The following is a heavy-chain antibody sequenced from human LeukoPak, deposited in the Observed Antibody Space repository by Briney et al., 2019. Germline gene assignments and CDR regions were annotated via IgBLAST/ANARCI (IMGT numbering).Heavy chain of an antibody. J-gene: IGHJ4*02. CDR2: IHHGGTT. V-gene: IGHV4-4*03. D-gene: IGHD6-13*01. CDR3: ARGGAAAGTEDLLSFDY. Sequence: PGTLSLTCAVSGGSITSGNWWTWVRQSPGKGLEWIGEIHHGGTTNYNPSLKSRVTISVDTSKNQFSLKLSSVTAADTAVYYCARGGAAAGTEDLLSFDYWGQGTLVTVSS. CDR1: GGSITSGNW.